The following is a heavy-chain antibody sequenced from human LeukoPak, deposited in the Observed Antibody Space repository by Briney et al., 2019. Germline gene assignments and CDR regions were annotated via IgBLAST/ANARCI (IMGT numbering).Heavy chain of an antibody. CDR3: ASPAVAGSYSNYYYYGMDV. CDR1: GYTSTSYD. D-gene: IGHD6-19*01. V-gene: IGHV1-8*01. Sequence: ASVKVSCKASGYTSTSYDINWVRQATGQGLEWMGWMNPNSGNTGYAQKFQGRVTMTRNTSISTAYMELSSLRSEDTAVYYCASPAVAGSYSNYYYYGMDVWGQGTTVTVSS. J-gene: IGHJ6*02. CDR2: MNPNSGNT.